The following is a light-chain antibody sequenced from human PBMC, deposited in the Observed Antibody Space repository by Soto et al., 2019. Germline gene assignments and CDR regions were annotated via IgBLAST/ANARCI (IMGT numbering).Light chain of an antibody. CDR2: DIS. CDR1: QDVTTN. J-gene: IGKJ5*01. CDR3: QQYNNWPFS. Sequence: EITMTQFPATLSASPGEGATLSCRAAQDVTTNFAWYQQRRGQAPRLLIYDISTWATGVPARFSGSGSETEFTLSISGLQSEDFAVYFCQQYNNWPFSFGPGTRLEIK. V-gene: IGKV3-15*01.